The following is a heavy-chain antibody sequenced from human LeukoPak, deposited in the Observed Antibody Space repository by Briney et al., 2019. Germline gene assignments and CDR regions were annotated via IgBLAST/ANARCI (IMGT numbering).Heavy chain of an antibody. Sequence: GGSLRLSCAASGFTFSDYYMTWIRQAPGKGLEWVSYIGSSGSTTHYADSVKGRFTISRDNAKNSLYVQMSNLRAEDTAVYYCARVPRSGGSIDYWGQGTLVTVSP. J-gene: IGHJ4*02. CDR2: IGSSGSTT. D-gene: IGHD6-19*01. V-gene: IGHV3-11*01. CDR1: GFTFSDYY. CDR3: ARVPRSGGSIDY.